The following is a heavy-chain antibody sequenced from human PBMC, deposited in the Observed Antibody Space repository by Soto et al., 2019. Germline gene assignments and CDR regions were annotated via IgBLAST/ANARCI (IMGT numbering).Heavy chain of an antibody. CDR2: IKQDGSEK. V-gene: IGHV3-7*03. CDR1: GFTFSSYW. CDR3: AKDYSSTSPFYYYGMDV. Sequence: GGSLRLSCAASGFTFSSYWMSWVRQAPGKGLEWVANIKQDGSEKYYVDSVKGRFTIPRDNAKNSLYLQMNSLRAEDTALYYCAKDYSSTSPFYYYGMDVWGQGTTVTVSS. D-gene: IGHD2-2*01. J-gene: IGHJ6*02.